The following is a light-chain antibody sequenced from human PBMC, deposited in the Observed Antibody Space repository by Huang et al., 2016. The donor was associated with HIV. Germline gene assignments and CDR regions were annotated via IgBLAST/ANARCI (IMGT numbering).Light chain of an antibody. CDR1: QGISSY. CDR2: AAS. V-gene: IGKV1-9*01. CDR3: QQVNNYPWT. Sequence: IQLTQSPSSLSASIGDRVTITCRASQGISSYLAWYQQRPGKAPKLLIYAASTLQTGVPSMFSGSGSGTAFTLTINSLQPEDFATYYCQQVNNYPWTFGQGTKVEIK. J-gene: IGKJ1*01.